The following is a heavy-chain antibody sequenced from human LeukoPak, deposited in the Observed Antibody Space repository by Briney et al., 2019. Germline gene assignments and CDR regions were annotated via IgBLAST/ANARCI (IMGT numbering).Heavy chain of an antibody. CDR2: ISSSGSTI. CDR1: GFTFSSYE. Sequence: GGSLRLSCAASGFTFSSYEMNRVRQAPGKGLEWVSYISSSGSTIYYADSVKGRFTISRDNAKNSLYLQMNSLRAEDTAVYYCARDIEYSSSSDGDYWGQGTLVTVSS. V-gene: IGHV3-48*03. J-gene: IGHJ4*02. D-gene: IGHD6-6*01. CDR3: ARDIEYSSSSDGDY.